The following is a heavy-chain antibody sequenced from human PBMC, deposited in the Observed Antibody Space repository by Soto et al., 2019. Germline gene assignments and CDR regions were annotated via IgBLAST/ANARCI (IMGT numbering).Heavy chain of an antibody. D-gene: IGHD3-22*01. V-gene: IGHV3-30*18. Sequence: QVQLVESGGGVVQPGRSLRLSCAASGFTFSSYGMHWVRQAPGKGLEWVAVISYDGSNKYYADSVKGRFTISRDNSKNTLYLQKNSLRAEDTAVYYCAKGNEVVVVIDAFDIWGQGTMVTVSS. J-gene: IGHJ3*02. CDR2: ISYDGSNK. CDR3: AKGNEVVVVIDAFDI. CDR1: GFTFSSYG.